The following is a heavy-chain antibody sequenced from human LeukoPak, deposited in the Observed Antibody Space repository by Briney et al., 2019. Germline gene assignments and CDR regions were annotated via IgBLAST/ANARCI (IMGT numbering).Heavy chain of an antibody. CDR2: IYSGGIYNDGTT. CDR1: GFTVSSNY. Sequence: GGSLGLSCAASGFTVSSNYMSWVRQAPGKGLEWVSVIYSGGIYNDGTTNYGDSVKGRFTISRDNSKNTLYLQMNSLRAEDTAVYYCARRELLGYSYGLRTFNIWGQGTTVTVSS. V-gene: IGHV3-66*04. J-gene: IGHJ3*02. CDR3: ARRELLGYSYGLRTFNI. D-gene: IGHD5-18*01.